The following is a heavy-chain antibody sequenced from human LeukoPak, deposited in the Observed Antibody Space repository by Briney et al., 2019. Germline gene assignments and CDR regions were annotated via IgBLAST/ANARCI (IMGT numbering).Heavy chain of an antibody. CDR2: IRPITDSS. Sequence: ASVKVSCKASGYTFTSYGISWVRQAPGLGLEWMGIIRPITDSSTYAQKFQGRVTMTRDTSISTAYMELSRLRSDDTAVYYCASTGIAAAGTGFDPWGQGTLVTVSS. J-gene: IGHJ5*02. V-gene: IGHV1-2*02. CDR1: GYTFTSYG. D-gene: IGHD6-13*01. CDR3: ASTGIAAAGTGFDP.